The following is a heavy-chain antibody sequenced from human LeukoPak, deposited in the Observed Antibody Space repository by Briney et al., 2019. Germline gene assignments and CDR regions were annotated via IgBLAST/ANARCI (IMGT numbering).Heavy chain of an antibody. CDR1: GFTFSMQA. D-gene: IGHD2/OR15-2a*01. CDR3: ASQQSFHYHYMAV. V-gene: IGHV3-23*01. Sequence: GGSLRLSCAASGFTFSMQAMRGVGEARGEGLQWVSTLIGSGGSTYYADSVKARFTISRDNSRNTLYLQMNSLTAEDTAVSYSASQQSFHYHYMAVWGTGTTVTVSS. CDR2: LIGSGGST. J-gene: IGHJ6*03.